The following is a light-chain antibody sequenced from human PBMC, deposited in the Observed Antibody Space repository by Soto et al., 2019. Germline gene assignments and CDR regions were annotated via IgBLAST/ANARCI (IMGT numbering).Light chain of an antibody. CDR1: QSVSNSY. Sequence: EIVLTQSPGTLSLSPGERSTLSCRASQSVSNSYLAWYQQKPGQAPRLLIYGASSRATGIPDRFSGSGSGTDFTLTISRLEPEDFAVYYCQQYGSSPPELTFGGGTNVDIK. J-gene: IGKJ4*01. V-gene: IGKV3-20*01. CDR3: QQYGSSPPELT. CDR2: GAS.